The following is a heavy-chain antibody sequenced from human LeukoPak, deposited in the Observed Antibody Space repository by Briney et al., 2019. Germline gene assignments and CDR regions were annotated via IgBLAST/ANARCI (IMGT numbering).Heavy chain of an antibody. Sequence: GGSLRLSCTASGFTFSSYAMRWVRQAPEKGLEWVSSISAGGTSTYYADSVKGRFTISRDNSKNTIHLEMNSLRAEDTAVYHCAKREGLGWFDPWGQGTLVTVSS. CDR1: GFTFSSYA. D-gene: IGHD1-26*01. CDR3: AKREGLGWFDP. CDR2: ISAGGTST. V-gene: IGHV3-23*01. J-gene: IGHJ5*02.